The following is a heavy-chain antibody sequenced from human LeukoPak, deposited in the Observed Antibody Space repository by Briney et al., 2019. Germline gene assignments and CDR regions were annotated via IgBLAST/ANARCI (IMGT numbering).Heavy chain of an antibody. J-gene: IGHJ6*02. CDR3: ARAYSGSYRRQYYYYGMDV. V-gene: IGHV3-15*01. CDR1: GFTFDDAW. CDR2: IYSKSNGGPT. D-gene: IGHD1-26*01. Sequence: GSLRLSCAASGFTFDDAWFNWVRQAPGKGLEWVGRIYSKSNGGPTDYATPVTGRFTISRDNSKNTLYLQMNSLRAEDTAVYYCARAYSGSYRRQYYYYGMDVWGQGTTVTVSS.